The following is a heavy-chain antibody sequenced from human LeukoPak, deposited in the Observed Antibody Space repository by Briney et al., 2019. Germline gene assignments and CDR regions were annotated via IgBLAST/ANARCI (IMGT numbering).Heavy chain of an antibody. Sequence: SETLSLTCSVSGDSVTSSYWNWIRQPPGKGLEWIGYVSSDGTTNFTPSLRSRLIMSVDTAKHDISLILTSVTGADTAIYYCARLDCFVEGCYNHWGRGTLVTVSS. J-gene: IGHJ4*02. CDR3: ARLDCFVEGCYNH. V-gene: IGHV4-59*08. D-gene: IGHD2-15*01. CDR2: VSSDGTT. CDR1: GDSVTSSY.